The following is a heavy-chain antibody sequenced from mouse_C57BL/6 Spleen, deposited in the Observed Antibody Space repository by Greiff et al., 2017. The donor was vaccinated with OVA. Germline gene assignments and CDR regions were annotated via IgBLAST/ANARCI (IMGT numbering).Heavy chain of an antibody. CDR1: GYAFSSSW. D-gene: IGHD2-1*01. CDR3: ASDYYGNYWYAMDY. J-gene: IGHJ4*01. V-gene: IGHV1-82*01. Sequence: VKLVESGPELVKPGASVKISCKASGYAFSSSWMNWVKQRPGKGLEWIGRIYPGDGDTNYNGKFKGKATLTADKSSSTAYMQLSSLTSEDSAVYFCASDYYGNYWYAMDYWGQGTSVTVSS. CDR2: IYPGDGDT.